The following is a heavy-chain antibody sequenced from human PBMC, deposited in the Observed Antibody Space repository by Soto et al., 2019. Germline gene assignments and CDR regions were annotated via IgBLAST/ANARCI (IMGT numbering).Heavy chain of an antibody. D-gene: IGHD3-3*01. Sequence: GASVKVSCKASGYTFTSYYMNWVRQAPGQGLEWLGIINPSGGYTTYAQRFLGRVTMTSDTSTSTVHMELGSLTSEDTAVYFCVRIQRGGLTTSFDYWGQGILVTVSS. V-gene: IGHV1-46*03. CDR1: GYTFTSYY. CDR3: VRIQRGGLTTSFDY. CDR2: INPSGGYT. J-gene: IGHJ4*02.